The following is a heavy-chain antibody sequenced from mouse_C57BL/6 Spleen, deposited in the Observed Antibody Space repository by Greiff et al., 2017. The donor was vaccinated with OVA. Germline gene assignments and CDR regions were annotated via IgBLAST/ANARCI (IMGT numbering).Heavy chain of an antibody. CDR3: ASQGDYYAIDY. V-gene: IGHV1-69*01. CDR1: GYTFTSYW. J-gene: IGHJ4*01. Sequence: VQLQQPGAELVMPGASVKLSCKASGYTFTSYWMHWVKQRPGQGLEWIGEIDPSDSYTNYNQKFKGKSTVTVDKSSSTAYMQLSSLTSEDSAVYYCASQGDYYAIDYWGQGTSVTGSS. CDR2: IDPSDSYT.